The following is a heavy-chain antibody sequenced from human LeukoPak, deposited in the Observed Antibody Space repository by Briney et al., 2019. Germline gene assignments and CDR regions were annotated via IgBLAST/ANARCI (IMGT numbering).Heavy chain of an antibody. V-gene: IGHV3-7*03. D-gene: IGHD3-10*01. CDR3: VRYGSWSYSH. Sequence: PGGSLRLSCAASGFTFSTYWMSWVRQAPGKGLEWVTNIKEDGSQKNYVESVKGRFTISRDNAKNLLSLQMNSLRAEDTVVYYCVRYGSWSYSHWGQGTLVTVSS. CDR1: GFTFSTYW. J-gene: IGHJ4*02. CDR2: IKEDGSQK.